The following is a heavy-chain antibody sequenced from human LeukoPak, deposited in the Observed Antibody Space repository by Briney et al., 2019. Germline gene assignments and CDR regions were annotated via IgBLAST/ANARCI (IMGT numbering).Heavy chain of an antibody. CDR2: IYYSGST. CDR3: ARVGYDYVWGSSAGFDY. V-gene: IGHV4-39*07. D-gene: IGHD3-16*01. Sequence: SETLSLTCTVSGGSISSSSYYWGWIRQPPGKGLEWIGSIYYSGSTYYNPSLKSRVTISVDTSKNQFSLKLSSVTAADTAVYYCARVGYDYVWGSSAGFDYWGQGTLVTVSS. J-gene: IGHJ4*02. CDR1: GGSISSSSYY.